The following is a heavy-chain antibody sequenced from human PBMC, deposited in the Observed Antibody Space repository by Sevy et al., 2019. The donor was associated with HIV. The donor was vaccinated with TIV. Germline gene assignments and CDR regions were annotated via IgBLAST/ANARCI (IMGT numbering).Heavy chain of an antibody. CDR1: GGSFSGYY. CDR2: INHSGST. Sequence: SETLSLTCAVYGGSFSGYYWSWIRQPPGKGLEWIGEINHSGSTNYNPSLKSRVTISVDTSKNQFSLKLSSVTAADTAVYYCARGPDYYGSGDLDYWGQGTLVTVSS. J-gene: IGHJ4*02. D-gene: IGHD3-10*01. V-gene: IGHV4-34*01. CDR3: ARGPDYYGSGDLDY.